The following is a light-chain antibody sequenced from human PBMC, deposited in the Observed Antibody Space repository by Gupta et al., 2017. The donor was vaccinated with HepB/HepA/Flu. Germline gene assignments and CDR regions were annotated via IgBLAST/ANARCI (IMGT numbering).Light chain of an antibody. CDR2: YAS. J-gene: IGLJ2*01. CDR3: QVWDSSSDPHVV. CDR1: NIGSNS. Sequence: SYVLTQPPSASVAPGKTARITCGGNNIGSNSVHWYQQKPGQAPVLVIYYASDRPSGIPERFAGSNAGNTATLTISRVEAGDEADYSCQVWDSSSDPHVVFGGGTKLTVL. V-gene: IGLV3-21*04.